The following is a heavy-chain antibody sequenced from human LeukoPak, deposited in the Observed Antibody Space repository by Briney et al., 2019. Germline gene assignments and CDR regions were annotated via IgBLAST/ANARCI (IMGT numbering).Heavy chain of an antibody. CDR2: IYHSGST. CDR1: GYSISSGYY. D-gene: IGHD3-10*01. CDR3: ASGTLDALDI. Sequence: SETLSLTCAVSGYSISSGYYWGWIRQPPGKGLEWIGSIYHSGSTYYNPSLKSRVTISVDTSKNQFSLKLSSVTAADTAVYYCASGTLDALDIWGQGTMVTVSS. J-gene: IGHJ3*02. V-gene: IGHV4-38-2*01.